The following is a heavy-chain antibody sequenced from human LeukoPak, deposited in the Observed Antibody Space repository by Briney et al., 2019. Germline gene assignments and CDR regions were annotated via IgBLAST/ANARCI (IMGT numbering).Heavy chain of an antibody. CDR3: ARRRALEGLYGMDV. D-gene: IGHD5-24*01. CDR2: IYPGDSET. V-gene: IGHV5-51*01. J-gene: IGHJ6*02. CDR1: GYRFNAYW. Sequence: GESLKISCKGSGYRFNAYWIAWVRQMPGKGLEWMGIIYPGDSETKYSPSFQGQVIISVDKSIRTAYLQWNTLKTSDTAMYYCARRRALEGLYGMDVWGQGTTVTVSS.